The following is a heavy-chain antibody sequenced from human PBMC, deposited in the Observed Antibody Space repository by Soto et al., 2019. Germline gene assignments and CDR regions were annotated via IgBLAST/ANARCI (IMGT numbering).Heavy chain of an antibody. V-gene: IGHV4-31*03. CDR2: IYYSGST. Sequence: QVQLQESGPGLVKPSQTLSLTCTVSGGSISSGGYYWSWIRQHPGKGLAWIGYIYYSGSTYYNPSLKSRVTISVDTSKNQFSLKLSSVTAADTAVYYCAREGIDYGGNAHFDYWGQGTLVTVSS. CDR3: AREGIDYGGNAHFDY. D-gene: IGHD4-17*01. CDR1: GGSISSGGYY. J-gene: IGHJ4*02.